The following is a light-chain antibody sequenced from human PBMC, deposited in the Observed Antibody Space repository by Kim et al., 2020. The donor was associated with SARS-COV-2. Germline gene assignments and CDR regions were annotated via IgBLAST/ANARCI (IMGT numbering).Light chain of an antibody. J-gene: IGKJ1*01. CDR2: DGS. Sequence: DIQMTQSPSTLSASAGDRVTLTCRASQSVSRWLAWYQQKPGKAPKLLIYDGSNLQSGVPSRFSGSGSGTEFTLTISSLQPDDFAIYYCQHRQTFGQGTKVDIK. CDR3: QHRQT. V-gene: IGKV1-5*01. CDR1: QSVSRW.